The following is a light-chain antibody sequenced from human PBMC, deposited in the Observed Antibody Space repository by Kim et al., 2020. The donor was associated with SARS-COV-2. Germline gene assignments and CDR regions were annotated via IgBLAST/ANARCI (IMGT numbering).Light chain of an antibody. CDR1: QSASYSY. CDR3: QQYGSSPRYT. Sequence: SPGERATLSCRTSQSASYSYVAWYQQKPGQAPRLLVYGASSRATGIPDRFSGRGSGTDFTLTISRLEPEDFAVYYCQQYGSSPRYTFGPGTKLEI. J-gene: IGKJ2*01. V-gene: IGKV3-20*01. CDR2: GAS.